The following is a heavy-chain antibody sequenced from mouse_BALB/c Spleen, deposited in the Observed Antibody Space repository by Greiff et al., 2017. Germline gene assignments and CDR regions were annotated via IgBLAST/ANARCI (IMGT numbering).Heavy chain of an antibody. V-gene: IGHV1-54*01. CDR1: GYAFTNYL. Sequence: VQLQQSGAELVRPGTSVKVSCKASGYAFTNYLIEWVKQRPGQGLEWIGVINPGSGGTNYNEKCKGKATLTADKSSSTAYMQLSSLTSDDSAVYFWARSDYDRSWFAYWGQGTLVTVSA. CDR2: INPGSGGT. D-gene: IGHD2-4*01. CDR3: ARSDYDRSWFAY. J-gene: IGHJ3*01.